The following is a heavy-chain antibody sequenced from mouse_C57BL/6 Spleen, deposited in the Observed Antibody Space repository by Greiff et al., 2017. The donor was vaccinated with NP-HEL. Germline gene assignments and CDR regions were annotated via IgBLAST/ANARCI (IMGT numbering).Heavy chain of an antibody. CDR3: ARPLTGTALAY. J-gene: IGHJ3*01. Sequence: QVQLQQPGAELVKPGASVKLSCKASGYTFTSYWMQWVKQRPGQGLEWIGEIDPSDSYTNYNQKFKGKATLTVDTSSSTAYMQLSSLTSEDSAVYYWARPLTGTALAYWGQGTLVTVSA. CDR2: IDPSDSYT. CDR1: GYTFTSYW. D-gene: IGHD4-1*01. V-gene: IGHV1-50*01.